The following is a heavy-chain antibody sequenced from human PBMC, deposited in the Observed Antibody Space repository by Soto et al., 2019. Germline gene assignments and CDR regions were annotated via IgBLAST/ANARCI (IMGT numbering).Heavy chain of an antibody. CDR1: GYTFTSYY. V-gene: IGHV1-46*03. J-gene: IGHJ4*02. D-gene: IGHD2-15*01. CDR3: ARGPLVVVAAATGERDDY. CDR2: INPSGGST. Sequence: ASVKVSCKASGYTFTSYYMHWVRQAPGQGLEWMGIINPSGGSTSYAQKFQGRVTMTRDTSTSTVYMELSSLRSEDTAVYYCARGPLVVVAAATGERDDYWGQGTLVTVSS.